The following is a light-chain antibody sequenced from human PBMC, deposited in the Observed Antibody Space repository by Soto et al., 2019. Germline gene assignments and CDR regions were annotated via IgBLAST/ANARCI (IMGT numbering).Light chain of an antibody. CDR2: EVS. J-gene: IGLJ1*01. V-gene: IGLV2-14*01. Sequence: QSVLTQPPSVSGSPGQSITISCTGTSSDVGGFNDVSCHQQHPGKATKVMNYEVSNRPSGVFNRFSGSNSVHTASLPISGLQAEDELNISGRSDTSGRTVDVFGTG. CDR3: RSDTSGRTVDV. CDR1: SSDVGGFND.